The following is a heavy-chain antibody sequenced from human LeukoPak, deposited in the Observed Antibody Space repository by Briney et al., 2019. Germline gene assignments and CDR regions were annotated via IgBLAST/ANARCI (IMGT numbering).Heavy chain of an antibody. CDR3: ARDHGYSYGYHYYYGMDV. CDR2: ISYDGSNK. CDR1: GLTFSSYA. D-gene: IGHD5-18*01. V-gene: IGHV3-30-3*01. J-gene: IGHJ6*02. Sequence: GRSLRLSCAASGLTFSSYAMHWVRQAPGKGLEWVAVISYDGSNKYYADSVKGRFTISRDNSKNTLYLQMNSLRAEDTAVYYCARDHGYSYGYHYYYGMDVWGQGTTVTVSS.